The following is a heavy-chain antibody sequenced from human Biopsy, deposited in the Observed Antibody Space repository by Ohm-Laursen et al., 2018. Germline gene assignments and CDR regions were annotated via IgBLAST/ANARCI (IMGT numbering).Heavy chain of an antibody. CDR3: ARQVDFWSGYVDY. D-gene: IGHD3-3*01. Sequence: SETLSLTWSVSGGSTSDSTYHWGWIRQSPGKGLEWIGNIYYSGNTDYSPSLKSRVTISVDTSNNQFSLKLRSVTAADTAVYYCARQVDFWSGYVDYWGQGTLVAVSS. CDR1: GGSTSDSTYH. CDR2: IYYSGNT. J-gene: IGHJ4*02. V-gene: IGHV4-39*01.